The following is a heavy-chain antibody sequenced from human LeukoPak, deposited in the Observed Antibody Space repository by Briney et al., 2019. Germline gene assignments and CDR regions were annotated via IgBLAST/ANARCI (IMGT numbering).Heavy chain of an antibody. J-gene: IGHJ3*02. D-gene: IGHD3-3*01. Sequence: PSETLSLTCTVSGGSISSSSYYWGWIRQPPGKGLEWIGEINHSGSTNYNPSLKSRVTISVDTSKNQFSLKLSSVTAADTAVYYCARRMITIFGVVIMTRVAFDIWGQGTMVTVSS. CDR2: INHSGST. CDR3: ARRMITIFGVVIMTRVAFDI. CDR1: GGSISSSSYY. V-gene: IGHV4-39*07.